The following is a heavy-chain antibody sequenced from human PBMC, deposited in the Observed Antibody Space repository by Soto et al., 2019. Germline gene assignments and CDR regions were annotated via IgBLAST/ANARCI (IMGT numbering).Heavy chain of an antibody. CDR3: ARVLRRPGYSYGRYNWFDP. J-gene: IGHJ5*02. CDR1: GGSISSSSYY. Sequence: SETLSLTCTVSGGSISSSSYYWGWIRQPPGKGLEWIGSIYYSGSTYYNPSLKSRVTISVDTSKNQFSLKLSSVTAADTAVYYCARVLRRPGYSYGRYNWFDPWGQGTLVTVSS. CDR2: IYYSGST. V-gene: IGHV4-39*01. D-gene: IGHD5-18*01.